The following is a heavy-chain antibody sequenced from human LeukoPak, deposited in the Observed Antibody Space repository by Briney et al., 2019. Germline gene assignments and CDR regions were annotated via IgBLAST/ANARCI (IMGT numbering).Heavy chain of an antibody. CDR2: IYTSGST. V-gene: IGHV4-61*02. CDR1: GGSISSGSYY. J-gene: IGHJ4*02. D-gene: IGHD4-17*01. Sequence: SETLSLTCTVSGGSISSGSYYWSWIRQPAGKGLEWIGRIYTSGSTNYNPSLKSRVTISVDTSKNQFSLKLSSVTAADTAVYYCASDYGAPFDYWGQGTLVTVSS. CDR3: ASDYGAPFDY.